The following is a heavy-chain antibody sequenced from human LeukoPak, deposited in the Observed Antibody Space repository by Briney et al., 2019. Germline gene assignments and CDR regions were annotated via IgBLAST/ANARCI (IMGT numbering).Heavy chain of an antibody. CDR2: IYYSGST. CDR1: GGTISSGDYY. V-gene: IGHV4-30-4*01. J-gene: IGHJ6*02. Sequence: SETLSLTCTVSGGTISSGDYYWSWFRQPPGKGLEWIGYIYYSGSTYYNPSLKSRVTISVDTSKNQFSLKLSSVAAADTAVYYCARSYYYGSGSYNYYYYYGMDVWGQGTTVTVSS. CDR3: ARSYYYGSGSYNYYYYYGMDV. D-gene: IGHD3-10*01.